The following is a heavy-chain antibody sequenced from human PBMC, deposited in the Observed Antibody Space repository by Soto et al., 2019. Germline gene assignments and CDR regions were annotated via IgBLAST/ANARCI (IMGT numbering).Heavy chain of an antibody. J-gene: IGHJ4*02. D-gene: IGHD3-22*01. V-gene: IGHV3-23*01. CDR3: AKKYHLAGGGYYYDSSGYSDY. CDR2: ISGSGGST. CDR1: GFTFSSYA. Sequence: EMQLLESGGGLVQPGGSLRLSCAASGFTFSSYAMSWVRQAPGKGLEWVSAISGSGGSTYYADSVKGRFTISRDNSKNTLYLQMNSLRAEDTAVYYCAKKYHLAGGGYYYDSSGYSDYWGQGTLVTVSS.